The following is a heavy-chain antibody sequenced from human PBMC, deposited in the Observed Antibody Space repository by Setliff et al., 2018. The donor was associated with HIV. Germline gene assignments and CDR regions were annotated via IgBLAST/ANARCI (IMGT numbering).Heavy chain of an antibody. V-gene: IGHV4-39*01. J-gene: IGHJ5*02. CDR1: GVSINRTDHY. CDR3: AGVPVAGANWFDP. Sequence: PSETLSLTCSVSGVSINRTDHYWGWIRQSPWKRLEWIGSVSQSGSTYYNPSLKSRITISVDRSKNLFSLKLISVTAADQGVYYCAGVPVAGANWFDPWGLGTLVTVSS. CDR2: VSQSGST. D-gene: IGHD2-21*01.